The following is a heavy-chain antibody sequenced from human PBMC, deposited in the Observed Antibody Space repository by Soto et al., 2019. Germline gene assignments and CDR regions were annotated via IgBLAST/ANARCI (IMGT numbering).Heavy chain of an antibody. CDR1: GFTFSSYS. V-gene: IGHV3-21*01. Sequence: GGSLRLSCAASGFTFSSYSMNWVRQAPGKGLEWVSSISSSSSYIYYADSVKGRFTISRDNAKNSLYLQMNSLRAEDTAVYYCASSDDYGDYPSLFAYWGQGTLVTVSS. J-gene: IGHJ4*02. CDR2: ISSSSSYI. CDR3: ASSDDYGDYPSLFAY. D-gene: IGHD4-17*01.